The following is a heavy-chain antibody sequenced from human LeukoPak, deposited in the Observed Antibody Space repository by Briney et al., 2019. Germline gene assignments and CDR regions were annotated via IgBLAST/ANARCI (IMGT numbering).Heavy chain of an antibody. V-gene: IGHV4-39*07. CDR1: GGSISSSNYY. Sequence: NSSETLSLTCTVSGGSISSSNYYWGWIRQPPGKGLEWIASIHYSETTYYNPSLKSRVTISVDTSKNQFSLKLSSVTAADTAVYYCARFYYYGSGSYYRNWFDPWGQGTLVTVSS. J-gene: IGHJ5*02. CDR3: ARFYYYGSGSYYRNWFDP. CDR2: IHYSETT. D-gene: IGHD3-10*01.